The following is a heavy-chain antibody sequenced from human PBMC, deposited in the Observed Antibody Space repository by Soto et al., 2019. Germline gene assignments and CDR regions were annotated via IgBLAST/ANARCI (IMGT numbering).Heavy chain of an antibody. CDR2: VLPFLDIT. V-gene: IGHV1-69*02. Sequence: QVQLVHSGSAVKKPGSSVRVSCKTSGGTFSIYTISWVRQAPGQGLEWMGRVLPFLDITSYSQRFQGRVTITADRSTTTAYMELSSLRSEDTAVYYCARDTDNSNWPNFDSWGQGTLVTVSS. J-gene: IGHJ4*02. CDR1: GGTFSIYT. CDR3: ARDTDNSNWPNFDS. D-gene: IGHD6-13*01.